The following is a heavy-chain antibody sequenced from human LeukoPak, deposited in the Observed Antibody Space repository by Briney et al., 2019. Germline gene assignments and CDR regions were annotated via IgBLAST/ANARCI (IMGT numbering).Heavy chain of an antibody. CDR3: ARRAGYSGGWPSYYFDY. D-gene: IGHD6-19*01. J-gene: IGHJ4*02. CDR1: GGSISSYY. V-gene: IGHV4-4*07. Sequence: SETLSLTCTVSGGSISSYYWSWIRQPAGKGLEWIGRIYTSGSTNYNPSLKSRVTMSVDTSKNQFSLKLSSVTAADTAVYFCARRAGYSGGWPSYYFDYWGQGALVTVSS. CDR2: IYTSGST.